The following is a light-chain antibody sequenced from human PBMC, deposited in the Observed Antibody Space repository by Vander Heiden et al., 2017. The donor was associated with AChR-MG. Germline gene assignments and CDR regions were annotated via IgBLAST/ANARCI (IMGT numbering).Light chain of an antibody. CDR3: SSYAGSNNFVV. Sequence: QSALTQPPSPSGSPGQSVTISCTATSSDVGGDNYVTWYQQHPGKAPKLMIYEVSKRPSGVPDRFSGSKSGNTASLTVSGLQAEDEADYYCSSYAGSNNFVVFGGGTKLTVL. CDR1: SSDVGGDNY. V-gene: IGLV2-8*01. J-gene: IGLJ2*01. CDR2: EVS.